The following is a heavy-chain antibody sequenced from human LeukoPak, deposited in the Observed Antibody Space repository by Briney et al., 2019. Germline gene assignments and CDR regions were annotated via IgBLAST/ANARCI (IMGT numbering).Heavy chain of an antibody. CDR2: IYYSGST. V-gene: IGHV4-61*05. Sequence: PSETLSLTCTVSGGSISSSSYYWGWIRQPPGKGLEWIGYIYYSGSTNYNPSLKSRVTISVDTSKNQFSLKLSSVTAADTAVYYCARGPIFGVLWGQGTLVTVSS. CDR1: GGSISSSSYY. CDR3: ARGPIFGVL. D-gene: IGHD3-3*02. J-gene: IGHJ4*02.